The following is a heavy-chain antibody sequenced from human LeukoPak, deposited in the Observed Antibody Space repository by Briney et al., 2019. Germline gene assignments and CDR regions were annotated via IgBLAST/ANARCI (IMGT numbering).Heavy chain of an antibody. CDR1: GYTFTGYY. CDR2: INPNGGGT. J-gene: IGHJ5*02. D-gene: IGHD3-10*01. V-gene: IGHV1-2*02. CDR3: ARDGAARDYYGSGSYYKWVNWFDP. Sequence: ASVKVSCKASGYTFTGYYMHWVRQAPGQGLEWMGWINPNGGGTNYAQRFQGRVTMTRDTSISTAYMELSRLRSDDTAVYYCARDGAARDYYGSGSYYKWVNWFDPWGQGTLVTVSS.